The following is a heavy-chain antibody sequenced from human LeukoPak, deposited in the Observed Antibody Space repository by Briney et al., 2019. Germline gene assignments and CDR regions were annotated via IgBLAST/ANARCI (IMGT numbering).Heavy chain of an antibody. D-gene: IGHD5-18*01. CDR2: ISGSGGST. J-gene: IGHJ4*02. Sequence: GGSLRLSCAASGFTFSSYAMSWVRQAPGKGLEWVSAISGSGGSTYYADSVKGRFTISRDNSKNMLYLQMNSLRAEDTAVYYCAKETAMALVNPRRASASVFGEDYWGQGTLVTVSS. CDR1: GFTFSSYA. V-gene: IGHV3-23*01. CDR3: AKETAMALVNPRRASASVFGEDY.